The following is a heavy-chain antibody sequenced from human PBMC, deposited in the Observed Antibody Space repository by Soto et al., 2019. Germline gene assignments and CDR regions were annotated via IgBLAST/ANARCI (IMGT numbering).Heavy chain of an antibody. CDR1: GGSFSGYY. J-gene: IGHJ4*02. V-gene: IGHV4-34*01. D-gene: IGHD5-18*01. CDR2: INHSGST. Sequence: QVQLQQWGAGLLKPSETLSLTCAVYGGSFSGYYWSWIRQPPGKGLEWIGEINHSGSTHYNPSLKSRVTISVDTSKNQFSLKLSSVTAADTAVYYCVRYVDTAMDAPSNDSPFDYWGQGTLVTVSS. CDR3: VRYVDTAMDAPSNDSPFDY.